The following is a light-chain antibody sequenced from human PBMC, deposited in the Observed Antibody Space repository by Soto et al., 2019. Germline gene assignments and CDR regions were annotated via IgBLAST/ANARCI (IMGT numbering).Light chain of an antibody. CDR2: DNN. CDR3: GTWDSSLSVVV. CDR1: SSNIGNNY. J-gene: IGLJ2*01. V-gene: IGLV1-51*01. Sequence: QSVLTQPPSVSSAPGQRVTSSRAGSSSNIGNNYVSWYQQLPGTAPKLLIYDNNKRPSGIPDRFSGSKSGTSATLGITGLQTGDEADYYCGTWDSSLSVVVFGGGTKLTVL.